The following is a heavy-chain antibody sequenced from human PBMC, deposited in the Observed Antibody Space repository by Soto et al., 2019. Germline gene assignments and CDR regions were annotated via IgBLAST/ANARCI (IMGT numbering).Heavy chain of an antibody. CDR2: IKSKVDGETT. V-gene: IGHV3-15*07. CDR1: GFTFKSAW. Sequence: GGSLRLSCAAVGFTFKSAWMNWVSQAPGKGLEWVGRIKSKVDGETTDYTAPVKGRFTISRDDSQSTLYLQMNSLETEDTAVYSCTTDFRPRRWEGAHYWGLGTLVTVSS. D-gene: IGHD1-26*01. CDR3: TTDFRPRRWEGAHY. J-gene: IGHJ4*02.